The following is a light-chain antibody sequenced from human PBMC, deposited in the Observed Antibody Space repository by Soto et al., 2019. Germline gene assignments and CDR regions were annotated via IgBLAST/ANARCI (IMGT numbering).Light chain of an antibody. J-gene: IGLJ2*01. CDR1: SGHSSYA. Sequence: QPVLTQSPSASASLGASVKLTCTLSSGHSSYAIAWHQQQPEKGPRYLMKVNSDGSHSKGDGIPDRFSGSSSGAERYFTISSLQSEDEADYYCQTWGTGYVLFDGGTKVTVL. CDR3: QTWGTGYVL. CDR2: VNSDGSH. V-gene: IGLV4-69*01.